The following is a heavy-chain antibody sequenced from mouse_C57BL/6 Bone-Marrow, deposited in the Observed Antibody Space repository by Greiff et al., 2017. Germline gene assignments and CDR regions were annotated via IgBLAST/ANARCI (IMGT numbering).Heavy chain of an antibody. CDR2: IRLKSDNYAT. Sequence: EVKLMESGGGLVQPGGSMKLSCVASGFTFSNYWMNWVRQSPAKGLEWVAQIRLKSDNYATHYAESVKGRFTISRDDSTSSVHLQMNNLRAEGTGIYYCTGLAGLLGYWGQGTTLTVSS. CDR1: GFTFSNYW. CDR3: TGLAGLLGY. V-gene: IGHV6-3*01. D-gene: IGHD4-1*01. J-gene: IGHJ2*01.